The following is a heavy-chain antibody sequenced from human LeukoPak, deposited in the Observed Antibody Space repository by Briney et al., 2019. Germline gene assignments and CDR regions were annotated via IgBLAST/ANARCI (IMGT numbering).Heavy chain of an antibody. CDR1: GFTFSSYA. D-gene: IGHD6-6*01. V-gene: IGHV3-23*01. CDR2: VSGSGGST. CDR3: AKASSRAARTMSVQGAYCFDY. J-gene: IGHJ4*02. Sequence: PGGSLRLSCAASGFTFSSYAMSWVRQAPGKGLEWVSAVSGSGGSTYYADSVKGRFTISRDNSKNTLYLQMNSLRAEDTAVYYCAKASSRAARTMSVQGAYCFDYWGQGTLVTVSS.